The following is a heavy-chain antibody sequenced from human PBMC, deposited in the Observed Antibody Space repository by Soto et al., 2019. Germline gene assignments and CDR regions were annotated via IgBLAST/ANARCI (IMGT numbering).Heavy chain of an antibody. V-gene: IGHV1-69*01. J-gene: IGHJ4*02. D-gene: IGHD6-13*01. CDR2: IIPIFGTA. Sequence: QVQLVQSGAEVKKPGSSVKVSCKDSGGTFSTYVLSWVRQAPGQGLEWMGGIIPIFGTAIYAQEFQGRVTITADESTDTAYMELSSLKSEYTAVYYGARGIAAAGTSDYWGQGTLVTVSS. CDR3: ARGIAAAGTSDY. CDR1: GGTFSTYV.